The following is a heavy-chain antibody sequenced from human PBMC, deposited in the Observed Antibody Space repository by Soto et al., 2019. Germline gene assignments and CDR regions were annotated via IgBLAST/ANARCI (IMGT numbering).Heavy chain of an antibody. J-gene: IGHJ4*02. CDR2: IYYSGST. Sequence: SETLSLTCTVSGSSISSGGYYWSWIRQHPGKGLEWIGYIYYSGSTYYNPSLKSRVTISVDTSKNQFSLKLSSVTDADTAVYYCARVSYYNSSGYPVRYYFDFWGQGTLVTVSS. V-gene: IGHV4-31*03. CDR1: GSSISSGGYY. CDR3: ARVSYYNSSGYPVRYYFDF. D-gene: IGHD3-22*01.